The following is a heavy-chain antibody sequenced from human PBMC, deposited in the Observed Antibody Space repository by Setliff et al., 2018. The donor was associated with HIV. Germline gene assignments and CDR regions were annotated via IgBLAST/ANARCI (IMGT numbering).Heavy chain of an antibody. CDR1: GGTFSSYA. V-gene: IGHV1-69*06. J-gene: IGHJ3*02. D-gene: IGHD6-19*01. Sequence: SVKVSCKASGGTFSSYAISWVRQAPGQGLEWMGRIIPIFGTANYAQKFQGRVTITADKSTSTAYMELSSLRSGDTAVYHCARGRDSGWYSDAFDIWGQGTLVTVSS. CDR2: IIPIFGTA. CDR3: ARGRDSGWYSDAFDI.